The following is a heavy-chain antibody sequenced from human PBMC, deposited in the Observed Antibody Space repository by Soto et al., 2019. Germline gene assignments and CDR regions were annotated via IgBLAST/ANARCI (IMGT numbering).Heavy chain of an antibody. CDR2: IYSGGST. Sequence: GGSLRLSCAASGFTVSSNYMSWVRQAPGKGLEWVSVIYSGGSTYYADSVKGRFTISRDNSKNTLYLQMNSLRAEDTAVYYCASTQWLGRGDLDYWGQGTLVTVSS. J-gene: IGHJ4*02. CDR1: GFTVSSNY. D-gene: IGHD6-19*01. CDR3: ASTQWLGRGDLDY. V-gene: IGHV3-66*01.